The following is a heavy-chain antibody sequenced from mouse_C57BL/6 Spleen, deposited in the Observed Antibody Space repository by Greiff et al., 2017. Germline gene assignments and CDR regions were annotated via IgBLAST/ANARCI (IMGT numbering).Heavy chain of an antibody. CDR2: ISYGGSN. V-gene: IGHV3-6*01. CDR3: ARDEDDFDY. Sequence: ESGPGLVKPSQSLSLTCSVTGYSITSGYYWNWIRQFPGNILEWVGYISYGGSNNYNPSLKNRISITRDTSKNQFVLQLNAVTTEDTATYYCARDEDDFDYWGQGTTLTVSS. J-gene: IGHJ2*01. CDR1: GYSITSGYY.